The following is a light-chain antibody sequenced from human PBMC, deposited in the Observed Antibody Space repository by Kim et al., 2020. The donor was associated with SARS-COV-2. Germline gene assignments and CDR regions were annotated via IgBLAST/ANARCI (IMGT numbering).Light chain of an antibody. V-gene: IGKV3-20*01. J-gene: IGKJ4*01. CDR1: QSISSRY. CDR2: GAS. CDR3: QQYGSSPRLT. Sequence: PGERAPHAGRASQSISSRYLALYQQKPGQAPRLLIYGASSRATGIPDRFSGSGSGTDFTLTISRLEPEDFAVYYCQQYGSSPRLTFGGGTKVDIK.